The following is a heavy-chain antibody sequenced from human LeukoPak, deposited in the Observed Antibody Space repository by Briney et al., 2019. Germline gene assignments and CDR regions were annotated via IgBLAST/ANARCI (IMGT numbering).Heavy chain of an antibody. Sequence: SETLSLTCAVYGGSFSGYYWSWIRQPPGKGLEWIGEINHSGSTNYNPSLKSRVTISVDTSKNQFSLKLSSVTAADTAVYYCARHYYYDSSGAYWYFDLWGRGTLVTVSS. CDR3: ARHYYYDSSGAYWYFDL. CDR1: GGSFSGYY. V-gene: IGHV4-34*01. D-gene: IGHD3-22*01. J-gene: IGHJ2*01. CDR2: INHSGST.